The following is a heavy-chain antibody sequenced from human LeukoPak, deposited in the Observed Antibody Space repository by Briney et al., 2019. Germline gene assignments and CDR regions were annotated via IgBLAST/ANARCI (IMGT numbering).Heavy chain of an antibody. CDR2: IYYSGST. D-gene: IGHD4-17*01. CDR3: ARYDYGDYYFDY. V-gene: IGHV4-59*06. CDR1: GGSISSYY. Sequence: SETLSLTCTVSGGSISSYYWSWIRQHPGKGLEWIGYIYYSGSTYYTPSLKSRVTISVDTSKNQFSLKLSSVTAADTAVYYCARYDYGDYYFDYWGQGTLVTVSS. J-gene: IGHJ4*02.